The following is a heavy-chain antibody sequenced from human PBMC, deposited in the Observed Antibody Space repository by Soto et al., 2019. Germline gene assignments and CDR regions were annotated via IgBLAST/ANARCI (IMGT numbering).Heavy chain of an antibody. J-gene: IGHJ4*02. CDR1: GGTFSSYA. Sequence: SVKVSCKASGGTFSSYAISWVRQAPGQGLEWMGGIIPIFGTANYAQKFQGRVTITADKSTSTAYMELSSLRSEDTAVYYCARSAYCGGDCYSFFDYWGQGTLVTVSS. V-gene: IGHV1-69*06. D-gene: IGHD2-21*02. CDR3: ARSAYCGGDCYSFFDY. CDR2: IIPIFGTA.